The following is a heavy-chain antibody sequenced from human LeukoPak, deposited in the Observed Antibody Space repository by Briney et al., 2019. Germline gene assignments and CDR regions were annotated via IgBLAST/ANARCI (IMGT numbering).Heavy chain of an antibody. V-gene: IGHV3-30*02. CDR1: GFIFSNYG. CDR2: IHYDENSK. D-gene: IGHD3-16*01. CDR3: ARDSWGWDC. Sequence: PGGSLRLSCAASGFIFSNYGMHWVRQAPGKGLEWVTFIHYDENSKYYADSVKGRFTISRDNSKNTVYLEMSSLRAEDTAVYYCARDSWGWDCWGQGTLVIVSS. J-gene: IGHJ4*02.